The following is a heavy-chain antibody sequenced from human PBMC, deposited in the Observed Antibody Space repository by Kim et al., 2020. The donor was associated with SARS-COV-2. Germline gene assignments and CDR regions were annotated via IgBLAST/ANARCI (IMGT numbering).Heavy chain of an antibody. V-gene: IGHV1-18*01. J-gene: IGHJ6*02. CDR1: GYTFSRFG. Sequence: ASVKVSCKASGYTFSRFGISWVRQAPGQGLEWMGWISASNGNTNYAEKFQGRVTMTTDTSASTAYMALRSLRSADTAAYYCARDYYDSSGYYYYYYGLDVWGQGTTVTVSS. D-gene: IGHD3-22*01. CDR2: ISASNGNT. CDR3: ARDYYDSSGYYYYYYGLDV.